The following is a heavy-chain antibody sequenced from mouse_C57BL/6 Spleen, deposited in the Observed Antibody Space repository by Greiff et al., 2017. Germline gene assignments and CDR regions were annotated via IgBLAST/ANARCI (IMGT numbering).Heavy chain of an antibody. J-gene: IGHJ1*03. CDR2: IDPSDSET. Sequence: VQLQQPGAELVRPGSSVKLSCKASGYTFTSYWLHWVKQRPIQGLEWIGNIDPSDSETHYNQKFKDKDTLTVDKSSSTAYMQLSSLTSEDSAVYYCARSNYYGSSYDWYFDVWGTGTTVTVSS. CDR3: ARSNYYGSSYDWYFDV. CDR1: GYTFTSYW. V-gene: IGHV1-52*01. D-gene: IGHD1-1*01.